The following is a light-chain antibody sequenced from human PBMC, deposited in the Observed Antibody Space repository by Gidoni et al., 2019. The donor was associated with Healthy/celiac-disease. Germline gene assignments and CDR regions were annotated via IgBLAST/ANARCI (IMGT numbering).Light chain of an antibody. CDR3: QQYGSSPPIT. Sequence: ELVLTPSPATLSFSPGERATLSCRASQSVSSSYLAWYQQKPGQATTRLIYGASSRATGIPDRFSGRGSGTDFTLTISRLEPEDCGVYYCQQYGSSPPITFGQGTRLEIK. CDR2: GAS. J-gene: IGKJ5*01. CDR1: QSVSSSY. V-gene: IGKV3-20*01.